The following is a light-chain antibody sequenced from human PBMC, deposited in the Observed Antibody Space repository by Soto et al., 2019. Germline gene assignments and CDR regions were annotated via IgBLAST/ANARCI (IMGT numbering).Light chain of an antibody. V-gene: IGLV2-14*01. CDR1: SSDVGGYNY. CDR3: SSYTSSSTWV. CDR2: EVS. Sequence: QSALTQPASVSGSPGQSITISCTGTSSDVGGYNYVSWYQQHPGKASKVMIYEVSNRPSGVSNRFSGSKSGNTASLTISGLQAEDEADYYCSSYTSSSTWVFGGGTQLTVL. J-gene: IGLJ3*02.